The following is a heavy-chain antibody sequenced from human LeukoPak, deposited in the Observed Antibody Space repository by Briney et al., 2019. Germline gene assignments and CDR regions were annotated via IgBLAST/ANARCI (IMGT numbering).Heavy chain of an antibody. V-gene: IGHV1-24*01. Sequence: ASVKVSCKVSGYTLTELSIHWVRQAPGKGLEWMGGFDPEDGETIYAQKFQGRVTMTEDTSTDTAYMELSSLRAEDTAVYYCAKGKGAPSYYYGSGYPPEFDYWGQGTLVTVSS. CDR1: GYTLTELS. CDR2: FDPEDGET. CDR3: AKGKGAPSYYYGSGYPPEFDY. J-gene: IGHJ4*02. D-gene: IGHD3-10*01.